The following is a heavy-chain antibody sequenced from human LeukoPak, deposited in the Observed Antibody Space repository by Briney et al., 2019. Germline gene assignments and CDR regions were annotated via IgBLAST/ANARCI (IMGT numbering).Heavy chain of an antibody. CDR3: AKERAGYTNPYYFDY. CDR2: ISGSGANT. V-gene: IGHV3-23*01. CDR1: GFSFSTYA. Sequence: GASLRLSWSDCGFSFSTYAMGWVRKATGKGLEWVSTISGSGANTYYADSVRGRFTISRDNSKNTLYLHMNSLRAEDTAVYYCAKERAGYTNPYYFDYWGQGTLVTVSS. J-gene: IGHJ4*02. D-gene: IGHD3-16*02.